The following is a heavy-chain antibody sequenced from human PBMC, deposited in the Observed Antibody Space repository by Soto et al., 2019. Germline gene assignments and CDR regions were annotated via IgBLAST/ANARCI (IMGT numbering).Heavy chain of an antibody. CDR3: ARDRWELIIRYFDY. CDR1: GFTFSSYC. J-gene: IGHJ4*02. D-gene: IGHD1-26*01. V-gene: IGHV3-33*08. Sequence: GGPLRLSCAASGFTFSSYCMHWVRQAPGKGLEWVAVIWYDGSNKYYADSVKGRFTISRDNSKNTLYLQMNSLRAEDTAVYYCARDRWELIIRYFDYWGQGTLVTVSS. CDR2: IWYDGSNK.